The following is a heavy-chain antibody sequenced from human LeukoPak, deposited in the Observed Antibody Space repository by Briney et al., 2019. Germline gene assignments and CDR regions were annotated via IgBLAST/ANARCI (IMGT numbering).Heavy chain of an antibody. CDR3: AREGVAAARDY. J-gene: IGHJ4*02. V-gene: IGHV3-21*01. Sequence: KPGGSLRLSCAASGFTFSSYSMNWVRQAPGKGLEWVSSISSSSSYIYCADSVKGRFTISRDNAKNSLYLQMNSLRAEDTAVYYCAREGVAAARDYWGQGTLVTVSS. CDR2: ISSSSSYI. CDR1: GFTFSSYS. D-gene: IGHD6-13*01.